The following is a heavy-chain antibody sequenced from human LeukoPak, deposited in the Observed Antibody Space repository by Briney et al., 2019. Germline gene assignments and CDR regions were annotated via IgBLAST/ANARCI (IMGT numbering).Heavy chain of an antibody. CDR3: ARETPDYGSGSHYD. CDR2: ISYSGST. Sequence: SETLSLTCTVSGGLISSYYWSWVRQPPGKGLEWIGYISYSGSTNYNPSLKSRVTISVDTSKNQFSLKLSSVTPADTAVYYCARETPDYGSGSHYDWGQGTLVTVSS. D-gene: IGHD3-10*01. V-gene: IGHV4-59*01. J-gene: IGHJ4*02. CDR1: GGLISSYY.